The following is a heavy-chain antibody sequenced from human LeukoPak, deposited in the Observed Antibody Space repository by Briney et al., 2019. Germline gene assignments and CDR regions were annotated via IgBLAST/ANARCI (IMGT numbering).Heavy chain of an antibody. V-gene: IGHV1-18*01. CDR3: ARDEVGAGFDY. J-gene: IGHJ4*02. CDR2: ISAYNGNT. Sequence: ASVKVSCKASGYTFTSFAMNWVRQAPGQGLEWMGWISAYNGNTNYAQKLQGRVTMTTDTSTSTAYMELRSLRSDDTAVYYCARDEVGAGFDYWGQGTLVTVSS. CDR1: GYTFTSFA. D-gene: IGHD1-26*01.